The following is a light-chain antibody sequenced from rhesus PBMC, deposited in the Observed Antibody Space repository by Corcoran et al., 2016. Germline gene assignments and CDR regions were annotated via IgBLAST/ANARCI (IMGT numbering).Light chain of an antibody. CDR3: QQHNSNPYS. J-gene: IGKJ2*01. Sequence: DIQMTQSPSSLSASVGDRVTITCQASPGISNWLAWYQQKPGKAPKHLIYAASSLQSGVPSRFSGSGSGTEFPLPIRSLQPEDFATYYCQQHNSNPYSFGQGTKVEIK. CDR2: AAS. V-gene: IGKV1-33*02. CDR1: PGISNW.